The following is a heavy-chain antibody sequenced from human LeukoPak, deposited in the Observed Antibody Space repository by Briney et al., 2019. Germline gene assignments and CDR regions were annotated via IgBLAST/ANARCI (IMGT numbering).Heavy chain of an antibody. CDR2: ISGSGGST. D-gene: IGHD3-3*01. J-gene: IGHJ5*02. CDR1: GFTFSSYA. CDR3: AKDPGVYVDYDFWSGYYGNWFDP. Sequence: PGGSLRLSCAASGFTFSSYAMSWVGQAPGKGLEWVSAISGSGGSTYYADSVKGRFTISGDNSKNTLYLQMNSLRAEDTAVYYCAKDPGVYVDYDFWSGYYGNWFDPWGQGTLVTVSS. V-gene: IGHV3-23*01.